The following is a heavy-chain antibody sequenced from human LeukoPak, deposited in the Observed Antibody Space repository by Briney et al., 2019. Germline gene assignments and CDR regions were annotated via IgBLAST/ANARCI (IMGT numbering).Heavy chain of an antibody. J-gene: IGHJ3*02. CDR3: ARGGTAMVKEKYYYDSSGLGDAFDI. V-gene: IGHV1-46*01. D-gene: IGHD3-22*01. CDR2: INPSGGST. CDR1: GYTFTSYY. Sequence: ASVKVSCKASGYTFTSYYMHWVRQAPGQGLEWMGIINPSGGSTSYAQKFQGRVTMTRDMSTSTVYMELSSLRSEDTAVYYCARGGTAMVKEKYYYDSSGLGDAFDIWGQGTMVTVSS.